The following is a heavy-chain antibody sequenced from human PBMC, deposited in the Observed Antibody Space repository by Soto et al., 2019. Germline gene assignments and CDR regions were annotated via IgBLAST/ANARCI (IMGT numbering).Heavy chain of an antibody. D-gene: IGHD3-22*01. CDR2: IYYSGST. Sequence: QLQLQESGPGLVKPSETLSLTCTVSGGSISSSSYYWGWIRQPPGKGLEWIGSIYYSGSTYYNPSLKSRVTISVDTSKNQFSLKLSSVTAADTAVYYCARHTYYYDSSGYYRFDYWGQGTLVTVSS. CDR1: GGSISSSSYY. V-gene: IGHV4-39*01. J-gene: IGHJ4*02. CDR3: ARHTYYYDSSGYYRFDY.